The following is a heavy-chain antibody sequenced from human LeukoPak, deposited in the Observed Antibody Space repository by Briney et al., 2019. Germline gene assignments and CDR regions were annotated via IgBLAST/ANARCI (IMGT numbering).Heavy chain of an antibody. V-gene: IGHV3-21*01. CDR1: GFTFNSYR. Sequence: GGSLRLSCAASGFTFNSYRMTWVRQAPGKGLDWVSSISSSSSYIYYADSVKGRFTISRDNAKNSLYLQMNSLRAEDTAVYYCARTGQSDAFDTWGQGTMVPVSS. J-gene: IGHJ3*02. CDR2: ISSSSSYI. CDR3: ARTGQSDAFDT. D-gene: IGHD1-1*01.